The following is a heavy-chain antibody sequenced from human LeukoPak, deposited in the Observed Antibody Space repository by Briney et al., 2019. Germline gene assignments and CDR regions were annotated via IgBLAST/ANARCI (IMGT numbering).Heavy chain of an antibody. CDR1: GFTFSSYG. CDR3: AKAGNSGSWYDY. CDR2: ISPSGGIT. D-gene: IGHD1-26*01. J-gene: IGHJ4*02. V-gene: IGHV3-23*01. Sequence: PGGSLRLSCAASGFTFSSYGMHWVRQAPGKGLEWVSGISPSGGITYYTDSVKGRFTISRDNSKNTLYLQMNSLRVEDTAVYYCAKAGNSGSWYDYWGQGTLVTVSS.